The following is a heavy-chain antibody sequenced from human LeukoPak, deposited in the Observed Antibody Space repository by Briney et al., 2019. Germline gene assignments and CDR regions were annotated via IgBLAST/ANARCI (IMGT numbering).Heavy chain of an antibody. CDR2: IKQDGSEK. CDR1: GFTFSTYA. J-gene: IGHJ4*02. Sequence: GGSLRLSCAVSGFTFSTYAMSWVRQAPGTGLEWVANIKQDGSEKYYVDSVKGRFTISRDNAKNSLYLQMNSLRVEDTAVYYCARKTGDCWGQGTLVIVSS. D-gene: IGHD1-14*01. CDR3: ARKTGDC. V-gene: IGHV3-7*01.